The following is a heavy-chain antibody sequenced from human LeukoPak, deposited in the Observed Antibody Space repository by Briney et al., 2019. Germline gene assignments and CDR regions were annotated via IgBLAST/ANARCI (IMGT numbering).Heavy chain of an antibody. CDR3: AKDRGITASGKKGMDV. V-gene: IGHV3-9*01. D-gene: IGHD6-13*01. Sequence: PGRSLRLSCIGSGFSFDDYGMHWVRQVPGKGLEWVSNISWNSGNIGYVDSVKGRFTISRDNAKNSLYLEMNSLRPEDTALYYCAKDRGITASGKKGMDVWSQGTTVTVSS. J-gene: IGHJ6*02. CDR1: GFSFDDYG. CDR2: ISWNSGNI.